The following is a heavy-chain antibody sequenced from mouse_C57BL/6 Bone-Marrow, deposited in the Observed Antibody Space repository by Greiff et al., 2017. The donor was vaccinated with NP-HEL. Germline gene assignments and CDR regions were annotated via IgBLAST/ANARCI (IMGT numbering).Heavy chain of an antibody. CDR1: GYTFTSYT. Sequence: QVQLQQSGAELARPGASVKMSCKASGYTFTSYTMHWVKQRPGQGLEWIGYTNPSSGYTKYNQKFKDKATLTADKSSSTAYMQLSSLTSEDSAVYYCAREGYYYGSSEYYAMDYWGQGTSVTVSS. V-gene: IGHV1-4*01. D-gene: IGHD1-1*01. CDR2: TNPSSGYT. CDR3: AREGYYYGSSEYYAMDY. J-gene: IGHJ4*01.